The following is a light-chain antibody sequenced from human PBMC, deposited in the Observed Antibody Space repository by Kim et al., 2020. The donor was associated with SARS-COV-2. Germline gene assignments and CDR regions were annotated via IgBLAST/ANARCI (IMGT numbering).Light chain of an antibody. J-gene: IGLJ3*02. Sequence: QTVVTQEPSFSVSPGGTVPLTCGLSSGSVSTSYYPSWYQHTPGQAPRTLIYSTNTRSSGVPDRFSGSILGNKAALTITGAQADDESDYFCVLYMGSGIWVFGGGTQLTVL. V-gene: IGLV8-61*01. CDR3: VLYMGSGIWV. CDR2: STN. CDR1: SGSVSTSYY.